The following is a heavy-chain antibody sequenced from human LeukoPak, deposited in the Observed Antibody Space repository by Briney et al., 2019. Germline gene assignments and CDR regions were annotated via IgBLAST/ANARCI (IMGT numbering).Heavy chain of an antibody. CDR3: AKEGSTTFREDFDC. Sequence: PGRSLRLSCAASGFTFNRYGMHWVRRAPGKGLEWVAVASSDGDTTYYADSVKGRFTVSKDNSRNTLYLQMNSLRAEDTAVYYCAKEGSTTFREDFDCWGQGTLVTVSS. CDR2: ASSDGDTT. D-gene: IGHD3-16*01. J-gene: IGHJ4*02. V-gene: IGHV3-30*18. CDR1: GFTFNRYG.